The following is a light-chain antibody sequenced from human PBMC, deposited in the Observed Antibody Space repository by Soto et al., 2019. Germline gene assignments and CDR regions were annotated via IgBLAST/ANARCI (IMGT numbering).Light chain of an antibody. CDR2: GAS. CDR1: ESVTSSY. CDR3: QQYGRSPRP. J-gene: IGKJ1*01. Sequence: DIVLTQSPGTLSLSPGERATLSCRASESVTSSYLAWYQHKPGQAPRLLIYGASSRATGIPDRFSGSGSGTDFTLTISRLEPEDVAVYYCQQYGRSPRPFGQGTKVELK. V-gene: IGKV3-20*01.